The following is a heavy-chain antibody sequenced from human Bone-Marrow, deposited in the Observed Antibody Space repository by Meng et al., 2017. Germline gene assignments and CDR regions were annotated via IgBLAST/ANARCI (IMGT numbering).Heavy chain of an antibody. D-gene: IGHD2/OR15-2a*01. J-gene: IGHJ4*02. V-gene: IGHV4-39*01. CDR3: ARGQLILRN. Sequence: QLQLQESGPGLVKPSETLSLTCTVSGGSISSSSYYWGWIRQPPGKGLEWIGSFYYSGSTFSNPSLKNRVTISVDTSKNQFSLKLSSVTAADTAVYYCARGQLILRNWGQGTLVTVSS. CDR1: GGSISSSSYY. CDR2: FYYSGST.